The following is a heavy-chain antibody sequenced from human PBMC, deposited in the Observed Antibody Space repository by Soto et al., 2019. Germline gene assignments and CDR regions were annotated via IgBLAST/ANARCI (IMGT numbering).Heavy chain of an antibody. J-gene: IGHJ4*02. CDR3: ASSGGVDFDY. CDR2: IYYSGNT. Sequence: SETLSLTCAVSGGSISSSNWWSWVRQPPGKGLEWIGYIYYSGNTNYNPSLKSRVTISVDTSKNQFSLKLSSVTAADTAVYYCASSGGVDFDYWGQGTLVTVSS. D-gene: IGHD2-8*02. V-gene: IGHV4-4*02. CDR1: GGSISSSNW.